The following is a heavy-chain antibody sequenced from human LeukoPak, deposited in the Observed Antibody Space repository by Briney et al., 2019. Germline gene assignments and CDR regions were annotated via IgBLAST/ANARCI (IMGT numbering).Heavy chain of an antibody. J-gene: IGHJ6*02. CDR2: IKQDGSEK. D-gene: IGHD3-3*01. CDR1: GFTFSSYW. Sequence: GGSLRLSCAASGFTFSSYWMSWVRQAPGKELEWVANIKQDGSEKYYVDSVKGRFTISRDNAKNSLYLQMNSLRAEDTAVYYCARVGVLRFLEWFPKGYYYYYGMDVWGQGTTVTVSS. CDR3: ARVGVLRFLEWFPKGYYYYYGMDV. V-gene: IGHV3-7*01.